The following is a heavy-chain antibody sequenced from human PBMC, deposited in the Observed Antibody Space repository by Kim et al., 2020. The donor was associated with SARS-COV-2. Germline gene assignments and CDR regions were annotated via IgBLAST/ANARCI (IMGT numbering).Heavy chain of an antibody. J-gene: IGHJ6*01. Sequence: GGSLRLSCAASGFTFSSYAMHWVRQAPGKGLEWVAVISYDGSNHYYADSVKGRFTISRDNSKNTLYVQMNSLRAEDTAVYYCAKDRGWSSEYDYYYGMD. D-gene: IGHD6-19*01. CDR3: AKDRGWSSEYDYYYGMD. CDR1: GFTFSSYA. CDR2: ISYDGSNH. V-gene: IGHV3-30*04.